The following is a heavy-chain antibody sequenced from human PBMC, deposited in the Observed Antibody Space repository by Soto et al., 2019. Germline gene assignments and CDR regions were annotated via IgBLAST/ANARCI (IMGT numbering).Heavy chain of an antibody. D-gene: IGHD5-18*01. Sequence: GGSLRLSCAASGFTFCNHWMHWVRPAPGEGLEWVANINQDGSARYYADSVKGRFTISRDNSKNTLSLQMNSLRAEDTAMYFCAKDQDVDTAIVWDYFDYWGLGTLVTVSS. V-gene: IGHV3-7*01. CDR3: AKDQDVDTAIVWDYFDY. J-gene: IGHJ4*02. CDR2: INQDGSAR. CDR1: GFTFCNHW.